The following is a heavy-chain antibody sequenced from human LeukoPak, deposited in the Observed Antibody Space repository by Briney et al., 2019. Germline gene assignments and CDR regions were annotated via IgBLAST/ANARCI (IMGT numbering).Heavy chain of an antibody. V-gene: IGHV3-66*01. Sequence: PGGSLRLSCAASGFTVSNNYMRWVRQAPGKGLEWVSLIYSGGSTYYADSVKGRFIISRDNSKNTLYLQMNSLRAEDTAIYYCATYRQVLLPFESWGQGTLVTVSS. D-gene: IGHD2-8*02. CDR3: ATYRQVLLPFES. CDR2: IYSGGST. J-gene: IGHJ4*02. CDR1: GFTVSNNY.